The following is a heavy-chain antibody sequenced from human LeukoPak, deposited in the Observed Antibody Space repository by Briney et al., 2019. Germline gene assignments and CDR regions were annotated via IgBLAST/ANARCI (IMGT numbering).Heavy chain of an antibody. CDR3: ARSPGLSSSSRLFDY. CDR2: IYPSGST. CDR1: GGPISSGSYY. D-gene: IGHD6-13*01. J-gene: IGHJ4*02. Sequence: SQTLSLTCTVSGGPISSGSYYWSWIRQPAAKGLEWIGCIYPSGSTNYNPSLKSRVTMSVDTSKNQFSLKLSSVTAADTAVYYCARSPGLSSSSRLFDYWGQGTLVTVSS. V-gene: IGHV4-61*02.